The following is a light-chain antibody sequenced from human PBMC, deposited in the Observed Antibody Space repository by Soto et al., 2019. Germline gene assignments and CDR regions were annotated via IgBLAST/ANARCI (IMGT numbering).Light chain of an antibody. CDR2: AAS. V-gene: IGKV1-12*01. CDR3: QQAYSFPRT. Sequence: DIQMTQSPSTLSGSVGDRVTMTCRASQTISIWLACYQQKPGKAPKLLIFAASTLQSGVPSRFSGSASGTDFTLTINSLQPEDFATYYCQQAYSFPRTFGQRTRLEIK. J-gene: IGKJ5*01. CDR1: QTISIW.